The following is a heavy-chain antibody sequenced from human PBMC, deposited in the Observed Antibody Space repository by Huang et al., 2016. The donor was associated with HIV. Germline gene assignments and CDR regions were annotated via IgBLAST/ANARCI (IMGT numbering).Heavy chain of an antibody. CDR2: ISDEEDNK. CDR1: GFTFSSYG. CDR3: ARGPIRFLAWLLNFDY. Sequence: QILLIESGGGVVQPGRSLRLSCAASGFTFSSYGMHWVRQAPGKGLEWGAVISDEEDNKDYADSVRGRFTISRDNSKNTLYLQMNSLRIEDTAVYYCARGPIRFLAWLLNFDYWGQGALVTVSS. V-gene: IGHV3-30*03. J-gene: IGHJ4*02. D-gene: IGHD3-3*01.